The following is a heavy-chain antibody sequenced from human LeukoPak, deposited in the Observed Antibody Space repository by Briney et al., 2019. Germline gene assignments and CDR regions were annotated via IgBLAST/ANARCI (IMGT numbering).Heavy chain of an antibody. CDR2: ISGSGGST. J-gene: IGHJ4*02. V-gene: IGHV3-23*01. CDR3: ARAPSSGYDYYFDY. D-gene: IGHD3-22*01. CDR1: GFTFSSYA. Sequence: GGSLRLSCAASGFTFSSYAMSWVRQAPGKGLEWVSAISGSGGSTYYADSVKGRFTISRDNSKNTLYLQMNSLRAEDTAVYYCARAPSSGYDYYFDYWGQGTLVAVSS.